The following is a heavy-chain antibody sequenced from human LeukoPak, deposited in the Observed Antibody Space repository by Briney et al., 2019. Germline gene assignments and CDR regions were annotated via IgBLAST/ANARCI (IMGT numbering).Heavy chain of an antibody. CDR1: GGSIRSSYYY. V-gene: IGHV4-39*07. D-gene: IGHD3-16*02. J-gene: IGHJ6*02. Sequence: PSETLSLTCTVSGGSIRSSYYYWSWIRQPPGKGLEWIGEINHSGSTNYNPSLKSRVTISIDTSKNQFSLKLSSVTAADTAVYYCANVWGSYRYNYYGMDVWGQGTTVTVSS. CDR3: ANVWGSYRYNYYGMDV. CDR2: INHSGST.